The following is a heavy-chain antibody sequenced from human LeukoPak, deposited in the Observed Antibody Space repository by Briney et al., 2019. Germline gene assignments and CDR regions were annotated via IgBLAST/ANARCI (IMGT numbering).Heavy chain of an antibody. J-gene: IGHJ3*02. D-gene: IGHD5-24*01. V-gene: IGHV3-48*03. CDR2: ISSSGSTI. CDR1: GFTFSSYE. CDR3: ARWLQPLDAFDI. Sequence: GGSLRLSCAASGFTFSSYEMNWVRQAPGKGLEWASYISSSGSTIYYADSVKGRFTISRDNAKNSLYLQMNSLRAEDTAVYYCARWLQPLDAFDIWGQGTMVTVSS.